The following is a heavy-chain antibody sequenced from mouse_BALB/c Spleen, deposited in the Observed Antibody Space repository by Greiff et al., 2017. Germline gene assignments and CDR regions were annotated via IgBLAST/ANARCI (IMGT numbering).Heavy chain of an antibody. V-gene: IGHV1S56*01. CDR3: AAYYRYDRYFDV. CDR2: IYPGNVNT. D-gene: IGHD2-14*01. J-gene: IGHJ1*01. Sequence: VQLQQSGPELVKPGASVRISCKASGYTFTSYYIHWVKQRPGQGLEWIGWIYPGNVNTKDNEKFKGKATLTADKSSSTAYMQLSSLTSEDAAVYFCAAYYRYDRYFDVWGAGTTVTVSS. CDR1: GYTFTSYY.